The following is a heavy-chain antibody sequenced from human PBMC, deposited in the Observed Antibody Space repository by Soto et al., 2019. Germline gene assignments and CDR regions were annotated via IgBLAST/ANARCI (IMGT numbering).Heavy chain of an antibody. Sequence: GGSLRLSCAASGFTFSSYGMHWVRQAPGKGLEWVAIIWFDGSNKYYADSVKGRFTISRDNSKNTLYLQLNTLRAEDTAFYYCARGPRIPDYWGQGTLVTVSS. J-gene: IGHJ4*02. CDR1: GFTFSSYG. CDR2: IWFDGSNK. CDR3: ARGPRIPDY. D-gene: IGHD2-21*01. V-gene: IGHV3-33*01.